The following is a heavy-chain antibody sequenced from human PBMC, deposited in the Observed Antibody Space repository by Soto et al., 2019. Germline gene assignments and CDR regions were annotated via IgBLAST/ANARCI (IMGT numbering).Heavy chain of an antibody. V-gene: IGHV6-1*01. J-gene: IGHJ1*01. Sequence: QVQLQQSGPALVKPSQTLSLTCAISGDSVSSNSAALNGIRQSPSRGLEWLGRTYYRSKWHNEYALSVRGRITVSPDQCKDQFCPQLNSVAPEDTAVYYGGRDTRGCIGEDWGQGALVAVSS. CDR3: GRDTRGCIGED. CDR1: GDSVSSNSAA. D-gene: IGHD3-10*01. CDR2: TYYRSKWHN.